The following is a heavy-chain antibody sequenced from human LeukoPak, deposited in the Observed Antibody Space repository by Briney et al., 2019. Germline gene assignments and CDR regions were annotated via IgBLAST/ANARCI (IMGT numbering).Heavy chain of an antibody. CDR3: ARDRGNDYFDS. CDR2: TWSDGRSE. Sequence: GGSLRLSCVVSGVSLSSHGMHWVRQAPGKGLEWLTFTWSDGRSEYYADSVKGRFTVSRDNSKNTVYLQINSLRVEDTAVYYCARDRGNDYFDSWGQGTLVTVSS. CDR1: GVSLSSHG. J-gene: IGHJ4*02. V-gene: IGHV3-33*01.